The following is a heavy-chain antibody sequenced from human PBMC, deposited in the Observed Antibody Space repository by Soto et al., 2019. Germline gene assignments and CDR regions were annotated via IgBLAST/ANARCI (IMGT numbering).Heavy chain of an antibody. Sequence: QVQLVQSGAEVKKPGASVKVSCKASGYTFTSYDINWVRQATGQGLEWMGWMNPNSGNTGYAQKFQGRVTMTKNTSIRTAYLELSSLRSENTAVYYCARENTSYGMDVWGQGTTVTVSS. D-gene: IGHD2-2*02. J-gene: IGHJ6*02. CDR3: ARENTSYGMDV. CDR2: MNPNSGNT. V-gene: IGHV1-8*01. CDR1: GYTFTSYD.